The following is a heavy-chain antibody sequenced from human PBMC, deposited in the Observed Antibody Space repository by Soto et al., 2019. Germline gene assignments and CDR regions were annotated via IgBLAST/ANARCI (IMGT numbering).Heavy chain of an antibody. Sequence: EVQLLESGGGLVQPGGSLRLSCAASGFTFSSYAMSWVRQAPGKGLEWVSAIIGSVGSTYYSDSVKGRFTISRDNSKNTLYLQMNSLRAEDTAVYYCAKKGVRYGDYRYYFDYWGKGTLVTVSS. CDR2: IIGSVGST. J-gene: IGHJ4*02. D-gene: IGHD4-17*01. CDR1: GFTFSSYA. V-gene: IGHV3-23*01. CDR3: AKKGVRYGDYRYYFDY.